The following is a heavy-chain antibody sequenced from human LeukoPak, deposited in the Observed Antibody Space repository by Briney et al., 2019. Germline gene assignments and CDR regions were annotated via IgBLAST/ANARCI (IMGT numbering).Heavy chain of an antibody. V-gene: IGHV4-59*01. CDR1: GGSISSYC. CDR2: IYYSGST. D-gene: IGHD1-26*01. CDR3: ARTVGSERDFDY. J-gene: IGHJ4*02. Sequence: PSETLSLTCTVAGGSISSYCWSSIRQPPGKGLEWIGYIYYSGSTNYNPSLKSRVTISVDTSKNQFSLKLSSVTAADTAVYYCARTVGSERDFDYWGQGTLVTVSS.